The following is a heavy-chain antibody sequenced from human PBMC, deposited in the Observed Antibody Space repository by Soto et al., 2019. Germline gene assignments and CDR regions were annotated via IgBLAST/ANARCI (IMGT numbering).Heavy chain of an antibody. CDR1: GYTFITYG. J-gene: IGHJ4*02. Sequence: QVQLVQSGAEVKKPGASVKVSCKASGYTFITYGVSWVRQAPGQGLDWLGWISTYNGNTRYAERLQGRVNMTTDTTTNTAYMELMNLRSDDTAVYYCARGPTDYYDNSANYFLDYWGQGTLVTVSS. CDR2: ISTYNGNT. D-gene: IGHD3-22*01. V-gene: IGHV1-18*01. CDR3: ARGPTDYYDNSANYFLDY.